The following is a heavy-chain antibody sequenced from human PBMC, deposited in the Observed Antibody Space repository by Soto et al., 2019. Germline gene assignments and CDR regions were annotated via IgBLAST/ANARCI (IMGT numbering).Heavy chain of an antibody. CDR1: GGNFSGYD. CDR2: INHSGST. D-gene: IGHD4-17*01. J-gene: IGHJ3*01. CDR3: ATSMTSEGMDGFHV. V-gene: IGHV4-34*08. Sequence: SETLSLTCTVYGGNFSGYDWRWIRQPPGRGLEWIGNINHSGSTNYSPSLRSRVTISVDTSKNEFPLNMHSATAPDTAVYYCATSMTSEGMDGFHVWGPGRMVTVSS.